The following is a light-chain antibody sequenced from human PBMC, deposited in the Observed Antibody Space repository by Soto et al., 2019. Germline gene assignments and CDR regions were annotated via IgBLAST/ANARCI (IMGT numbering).Light chain of an antibody. Sequence: EIVLTQSPGTLSLSPGEIATLSCRASQSVSSSYLAWYQQKPGQAPRLLIYGASSRATGIPDRFSGSGSGTGFTLAISRLEPEDFAVYYCHQYGSSPLYTFGQGTKLEIK. J-gene: IGKJ2*01. CDR1: QSVSSSY. CDR3: HQYGSSPLYT. CDR2: GAS. V-gene: IGKV3-20*01.